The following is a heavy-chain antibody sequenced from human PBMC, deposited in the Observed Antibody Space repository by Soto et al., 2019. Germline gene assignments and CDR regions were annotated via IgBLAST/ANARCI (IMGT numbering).Heavy chain of an antibody. CDR1: GYTFTSYY. D-gene: IGHD3-10*01. CDR3: ASWGNYYGSGSYPVGDYGMDV. Sequence: GASVKVSCKASGYTFTSYYMHCVRQAPGQGLEWMGIINPSGGSTSYAQKFQGRVTMTRDTSTSTVYMELSSLRSEDTAVYYCASWGNYYGSGSYPVGDYGMDVWGQGTTVTVSS. J-gene: IGHJ6*02. CDR2: INPSGGST. V-gene: IGHV1-46*01.